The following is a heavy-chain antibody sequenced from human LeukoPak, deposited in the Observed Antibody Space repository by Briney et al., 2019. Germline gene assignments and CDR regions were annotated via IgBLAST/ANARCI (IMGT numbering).Heavy chain of an antibody. CDR2: TYYRSQWYN. CDR1: GDSVSSNSAA. D-gene: IGHD1/OR15-1a*01. CDR3: TRGEHGMTVALFDT. V-gene: IGHV6-1*01. Sequence: SQTLSLTCAISGDSVSSNSAAWNWIRQSPSRGLEWLGRTYYRSQWYNDYAVSVRSRITINPDTSKNQFSLQLHSVTPDDTAVYNCTRGEHGMTVALFDTWGQGTLVTVSS. J-gene: IGHJ4*02.